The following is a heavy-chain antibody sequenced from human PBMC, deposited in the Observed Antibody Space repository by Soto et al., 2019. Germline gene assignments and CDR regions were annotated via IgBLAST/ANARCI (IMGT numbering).Heavy chain of an antibody. CDR2: IIPIFGIG. V-gene: IGHV1-69*19. J-gene: IGHJ6*02. Sequence: QVQLVPSGAEVKKPGSSVKVSCKASGGTFNRYAISWVRQAPGQGLEWMGGIIPIFGIGNDAQRFQGRVTYTADESTGTAYIELSSLRSEDPGVYYWARSDMTLFGLVSIPPHCSAEMDVWGQGTTVTVSS. D-gene: IGHD3-3*01. CDR1: GGTFNRYA. CDR3: ARSDMTLFGLVSIPPHCSAEMDV.